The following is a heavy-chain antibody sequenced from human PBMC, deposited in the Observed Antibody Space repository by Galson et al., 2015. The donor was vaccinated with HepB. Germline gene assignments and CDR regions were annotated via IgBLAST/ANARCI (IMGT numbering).Heavy chain of an antibody. CDR3: ARDNVPSDFWRGCFDP. V-gene: IGHV3-30-3*01. CDR2: MSFDGSIE. Sequence: SLRLSCAASGFTFSSYAMHWVRQAPGKGLEWVAVMSFDGSIEYYADSVKGRFTISRDNSRNTLYLQMIRLRAEDTAVYYCARDNVPSDFWRGCFDPWGQGTLVTVSS. J-gene: IGHJ5*02. D-gene: IGHD3-3*01. CDR1: GFTFSSYA.